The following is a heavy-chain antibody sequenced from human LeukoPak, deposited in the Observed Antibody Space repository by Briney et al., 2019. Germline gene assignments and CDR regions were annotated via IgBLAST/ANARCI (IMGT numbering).Heavy chain of an antibody. J-gene: IGHJ4*02. D-gene: IGHD3-22*01. CDR3: ARDIHDSSGYYYDY. CDR1: GFSFSVYT. Sequence: GGSLRLSCVASGFSFSVYTMSWVRQAPGKGLEWISAVSASGDKTYYADSVKGRFTVSRDNSKDTLYLHTNSLRAEDTALYYCARDIHDSSGYYYDYWGQGTLVTVSS. V-gene: IGHV3-23*01. CDR2: VSASGDKT.